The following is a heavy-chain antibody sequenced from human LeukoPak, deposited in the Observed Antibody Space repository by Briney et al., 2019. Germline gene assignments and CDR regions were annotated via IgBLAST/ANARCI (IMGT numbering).Heavy chain of an antibody. CDR1: GGSISSSSYY. Sequence: PSETLSLTCTVSGGSISSSSYYWGWIRQPPGKGLEWTGSIYYSGSTYYNPSLKSRVTISVDTSKNQFSLKLSSVTAADTAVYYCAXQSDSDYYYYGMDVWGQGTTVTVSS. D-gene: IGHD2-21*02. V-gene: IGHV4-39*01. J-gene: IGHJ6*02. CDR3: AXQSDSDYYYYGMDV. CDR2: IYYSGST.